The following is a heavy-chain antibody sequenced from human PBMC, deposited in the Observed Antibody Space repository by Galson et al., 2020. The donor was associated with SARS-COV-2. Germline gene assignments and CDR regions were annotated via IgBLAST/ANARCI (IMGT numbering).Heavy chain of an antibody. Sequence: GESLKISCAASGFTFSSYWMHWVRQSPGKGLEWLASISSTSRFIYYAASVKGRFTISRDNAKSSLSLQMNSLRVEDTAVYYCARLEGDFWSSYTDSIDYWGQGILVNVSS. J-gene: IGHJ4*02. V-gene: IGHV3-21*06. CDR3: ARLEGDFWSSYTDSIDY. CDR1: GFTFSSYW. CDR2: ISSTSRFI. D-gene: IGHD3-3*01.